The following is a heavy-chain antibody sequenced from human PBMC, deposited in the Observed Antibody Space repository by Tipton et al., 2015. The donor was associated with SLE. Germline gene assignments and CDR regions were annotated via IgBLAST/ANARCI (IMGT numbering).Heavy chain of an antibody. CDR1: GYSISNSNW. CDR2: IYYSGST. Sequence: TLSLTCAVSGYSISNSNWWAWIRQPPGKGLEWIGYIYYSGSTFYNPSLKSRVTMSVDTSKNQFSPKLSSVTAADTVVYYCARNGGRFYMYFNPWGRGTLVTVSS. V-gene: IGHV4-28*01. J-gene: IGHJ2*01. D-gene: IGHD1-26*01. CDR3: ARNGGRFYMYFNP.